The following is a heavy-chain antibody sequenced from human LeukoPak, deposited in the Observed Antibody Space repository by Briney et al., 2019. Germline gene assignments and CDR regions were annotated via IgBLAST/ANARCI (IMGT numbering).Heavy chain of an antibody. CDR2: IYTSGST. Sequence: SETLSLTCTVSGGSISSGSYYWSWIRQPARKGLEWIGRIYTSGSTNYNPSLKSRVTISVDTSKNQFSLKLSSVTAADTALYYCARHVHSSAWLFDDWGQGTLVTVSS. J-gene: IGHJ4*02. V-gene: IGHV4-61*02. CDR3: ARHVHSSAWLFDD. CDR1: GGSISSGSYY. D-gene: IGHD6-19*01.